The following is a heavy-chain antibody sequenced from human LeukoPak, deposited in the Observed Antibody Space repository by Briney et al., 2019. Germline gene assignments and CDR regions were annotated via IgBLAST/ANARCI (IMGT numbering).Heavy chain of an antibody. CDR1: GFTFSTYW. V-gene: IGHV3-23*01. D-gene: IGHD6-19*01. CDR3: AKELGSGWPNIDY. CDR2: ISGSGGST. Sequence: HPGGSLRLSCASSGFTFSTYWMSWVRQAPGKGLEWVSVISGSGGSTYYADSVKGRFTISRDNSKNTLDLQMNSLRAEDTAVYYCAKELGSGWPNIDYWGQGTLVTVSS. J-gene: IGHJ4*02.